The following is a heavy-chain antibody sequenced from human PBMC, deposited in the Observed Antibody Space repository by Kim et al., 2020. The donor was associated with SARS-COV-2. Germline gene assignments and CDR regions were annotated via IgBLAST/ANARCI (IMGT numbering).Heavy chain of an antibody. CDR1: GFTFSSYN. Sequence: GGSLRLSCAASGFTFSSYNIHWVRQAPGKGLEWVSYISSSSSTIYYADSVKGRFTISRDDATNSLYLQMNSLRDEDTAMYYCARVLYPSGTFDSWGQGNLVTVSS. V-gene: IGHV3-48*02. J-gene: IGHJ4*02. D-gene: IGHD3-10*01. CDR3: ARVLYPSGTFDS. CDR2: ISSSSSTI.